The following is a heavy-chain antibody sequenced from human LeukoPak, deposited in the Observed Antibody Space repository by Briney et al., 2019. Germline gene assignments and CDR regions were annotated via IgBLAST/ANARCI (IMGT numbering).Heavy chain of an antibody. J-gene: IGHJ4*02. D-gene: IGHD3-22*01. CDR1: GYTFTGYY. Sequence: ASVKVSCKASGYTFTGYYIHWVRQAPGQGLEWMGWINPNSAGTNYAQQFQDRVTLTRDTPISTGYMELSRLRSDDTAVYYCARGDSTSYYLRLDYWGQGTLVTVSS. CDR2: INPNSAGT. CDR3: ARGDSTSYYLRLDY. V-gene: IGHV1-2*02.